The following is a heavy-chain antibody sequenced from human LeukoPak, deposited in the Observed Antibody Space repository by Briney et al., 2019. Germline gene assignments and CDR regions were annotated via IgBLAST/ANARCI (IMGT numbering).Heavy chain of an antibody. CDR3: KSGGAAPGRFDY. CDR1: GFTFSSYA. CDR2: ISYDGSNK. D-gene: IGHD6-13*01. Sequence: GGSLRLSCAASGFTFSSYAMHWVRQAPGKGLEWVAVISYDGSNKYYADSVKGRFTISRDNAKNSLYLQMNSLGVEDTAVYYCKSGGAAPGRFDYWGQGVLVTVSS. J-gene: IGHJ4*02. V-gene: IGHV3-30-3*01.